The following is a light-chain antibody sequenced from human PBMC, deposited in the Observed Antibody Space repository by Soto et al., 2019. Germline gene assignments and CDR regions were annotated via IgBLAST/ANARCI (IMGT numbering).Light chain of an antibody. V-gene: IGLV2-23*01. CDR2: EGS. J-gene: IGLJ2*01. Sequence: QSALTQPASVSGSPGQSITISCTGTSSDVGSYNLASWYQQHPGKAPKLMIYEGSKRPSGVSNLFSGSKSGNTASRTISGLQAEGEADYYCCSYAGSSTWVFGGGTKLTVL. CDR1: SSDVGSYNL. CDR3: CSYAGSSTWV.